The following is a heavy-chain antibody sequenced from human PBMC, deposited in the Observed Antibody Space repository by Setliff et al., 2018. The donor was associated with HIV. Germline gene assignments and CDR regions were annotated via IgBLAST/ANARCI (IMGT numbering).Heavy chain of an antibody. D-gene: IGHD6-19*01. CDR3: AREGYSSVSGAYMDV. CDR2: IRSSGKAI. Sequence: RLSCAASGFTFSSYSMNWVRQAPGKGLEWVSYIRSSGKAIYYADSVKGRFTTSRDDGKNSLYLQMDSLGVADTAVYYCAREGYSSVSGAYMDVWGKGTTVTVSS. J-gene: IGHJ6*03. V-gene: IGHV3-48*01. CDR1: GFTFSSYS.